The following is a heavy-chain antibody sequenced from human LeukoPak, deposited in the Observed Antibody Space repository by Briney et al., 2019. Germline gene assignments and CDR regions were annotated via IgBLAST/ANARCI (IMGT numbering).Heavy chain of an antibody. CDR3: AKEGRKKESGYSSGWYWGGYPLIPYYFDY. V-gene: IGHV3-9*01. D-gene: IGHD6-19*01. CDR1: GFTFDDYA. Sequence: PGGSLRLPCAASGFTFDDYAMHWVRQAPGKGLEWVSGISWNSGSIGYADSEKGRFTISRDNAKNSLYLQMNSLRAEDTALYYCAKEGRKKESGYSSGWYWGGYPLIPYYFDYWGQGTLVTVSS. CDR2: ISWNSGSI. J-gene: IGHJ4*02.